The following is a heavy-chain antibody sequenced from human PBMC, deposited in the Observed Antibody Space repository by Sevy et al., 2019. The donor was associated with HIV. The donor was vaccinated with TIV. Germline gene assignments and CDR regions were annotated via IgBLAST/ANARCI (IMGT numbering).Heavy chain of an antibody. J-gene: IGHJ4*02. CDR1: GFSFSGYW. Sequence: GGSLRLSCAASGFSFSGYWMNWVRQAPGKGLEWVANIKKDGSDKNYVESVKGRFTISRDKAKSSLYLELNSRRDEDTAVYYCAQEGFGGFDSWGQGTLVTVSS. CDR2: IKKDGSDK. CDR3: AQEGFGGFDS. D-gene: IGHD3-16*01. V-gene: IGHV3-7*01.